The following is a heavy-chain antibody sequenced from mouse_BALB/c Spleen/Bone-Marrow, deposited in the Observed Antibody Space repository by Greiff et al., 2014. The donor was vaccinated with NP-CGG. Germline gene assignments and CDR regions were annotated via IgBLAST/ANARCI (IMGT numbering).Heavy chain of an antibody. CDR3: ASVEVHAMDY. CDR1: GYSITSGYY. V-gene: IGHV3-6*02. Sequence: VQLKESGPGLVKPSQSLSLTCSVTGYSITSGYYWEWIRQFSGKKMEWLGYISYDGSNHYNPSLTNRVSITRDTSKNQFFLKLNSVTTEDTATYYCASVEVHAMDYWGQGTSVTVSS. D-gene: IGHD2-14*01. CDR2: ISYDGSN. J-gene: IGHJ4*01.